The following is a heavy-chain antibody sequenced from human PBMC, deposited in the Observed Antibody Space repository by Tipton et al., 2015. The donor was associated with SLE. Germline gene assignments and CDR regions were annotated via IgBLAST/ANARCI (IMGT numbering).Heavy chain of an antibody. J-gene: IGHJ3*02. CDR1: GGSFSGYY. D-gene: IGHD4-23*01. CDR3: ARELYAFDI. Sequence: TLSLTCAVYGGSFSGYYWSWIRQSPGKGLEWIGEINHSGSTNYNPSLKSRVTISVDTSKNQFSLKLSSVTAADTAVYYCARELYAFDIWGQGTMVTVSS. V-gene: IGHV4-34*01. CDR2: INHSGST.